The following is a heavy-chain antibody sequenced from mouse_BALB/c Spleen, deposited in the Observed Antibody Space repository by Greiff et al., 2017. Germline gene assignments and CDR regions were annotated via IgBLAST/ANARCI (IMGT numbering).Heavy chain of an antibody. CDR3: ARRKKSYYGNPYAMDY. CDR1: GYSITSGYS. J-gene: IGHJ4*01. Sequence: EVKLQESGPDLVKPSQSLSLTCTVTGYSITSGYSWHWIRQFPGNNLELMGYIHYSGSTNYNPSLKGRISITLDTSKNQFFLQLNSVTTEDTATYYCARRKKSYYGNPYAMDYWGQGTSVTVSS. CDR2: IHYSGST. V-gene: IGHV3-1*02. D-gene: IGHD2-1*01.